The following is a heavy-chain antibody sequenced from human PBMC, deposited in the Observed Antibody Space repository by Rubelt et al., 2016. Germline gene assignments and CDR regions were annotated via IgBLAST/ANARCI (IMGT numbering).Heavy chain of an antibody. CDR3: ARDSGGLEDYFDY. V-gene: IGHV3-7*03. CDR2: IKQDGSEK. D-gene: IGHD3-16*01. J-gene: IGHJ4*02. Sequence: GKWLEWLANIKQDGSEKYYVDSVKGRFTISRDNAKNSLYLQMNSLRAEDTAVYYCARDSGGLEDYFDYWGQGTLVTVSS.